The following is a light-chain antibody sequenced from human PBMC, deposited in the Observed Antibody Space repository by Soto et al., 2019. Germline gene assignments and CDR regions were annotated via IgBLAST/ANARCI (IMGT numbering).Light chain of an antibody. CDR2: EVT. Sequence: QSALTQPPSASGSPGQSVTISCSGTSSDVGGYNYVSWHQHHPGKAPKLIIYEVTKRPSGVPDRFSGSKSGNTASLTVSGLQAEDEADFYCSSYAGSSNWVFGGGTKVTVL. J-gene: IGLJ3*02. CDR1: SSDVGGYNY. V-gene: IGLV2-8*01. CDR3: SSYAGSSNWV.